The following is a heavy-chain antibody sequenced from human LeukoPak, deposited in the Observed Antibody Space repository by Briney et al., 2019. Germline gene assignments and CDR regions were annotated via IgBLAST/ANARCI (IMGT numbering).Heavy chain of an antibody. CDR2: MQSTGNS. J-gene: IGHJ4*02. CDR3: ARDKQHSYGRYFDH. Sequence: PSETLSLTCTVSAGSISTYHWNWIRVSPEKGLEWIGYMQSTGNSNYNPSFKSRVTISVDVSRNQIILYLSSVTAADTAVYFCARDKQHSYGRYFDHWGQGILVTVSS. CDR1: AGSISTYH. D-gene: IGHD5-18*01. V-gene: IGHV4-59*01.